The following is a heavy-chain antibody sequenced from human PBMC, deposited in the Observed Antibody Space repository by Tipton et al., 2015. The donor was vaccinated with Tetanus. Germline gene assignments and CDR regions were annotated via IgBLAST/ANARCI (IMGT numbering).Heavy chain of an antibody. CDR1: GYTFSTFP. CDR3: ARGEAAGMQGFGY. CDR2: IIPVFGTP. J-gene: IGHJ4*02. V-gene: IGHV1-69*01. D-gene: IGHD6-13*01. Sequence: QVQLVQSGAEVKKPGASVRVSCKASGYTFSTFPINWVRQAPGQGLEWMGQIIPVFGTPNYAHNFQGRVTITADESTSTAYLEVNSLRSEDTAVYYCARGEAAGMQGFGYWGQGTQVTVSS.